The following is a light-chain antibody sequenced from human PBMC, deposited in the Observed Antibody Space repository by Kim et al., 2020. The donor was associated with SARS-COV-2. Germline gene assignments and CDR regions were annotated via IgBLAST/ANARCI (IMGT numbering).Light chain of an antibody. CDR1: YSNIRSNT. CDR3: ETWDDSLSGVV. Sequence: QSVVTQPPSASGTPGQRITISCSGSYSNIRSNTVNWYQHIPGTAPKLLIYNNNKWPSGVPDRFSGSKSGTSASLAISGLQSEDEGDYYCETWDDSLSGVVFGGGTQLTVL. CDR2: NNN. V-gene: IGLV1-44*01. J-gene: IGLJ2*01.